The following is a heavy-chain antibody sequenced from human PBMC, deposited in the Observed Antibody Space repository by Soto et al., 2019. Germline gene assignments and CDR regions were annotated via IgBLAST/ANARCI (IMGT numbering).Heavy chain of an antibody. D-gene: IGHD5-12*01. CDR1: GHIFTSYD. CDR3: ARRSGHDAFDI. CDR2: MNPNSGNT. Sequence: GASVKVSCKAFGHIFTSYDINWVRQATGQGLEWTGWMNPNSGNTGYAQKFQGRVTMTRNTSISTAYMELSSLRSEDTTVYYCARRSGHDAFDIWGQGTMVTVSS. V-gene: IGHV1-8*01. J-gene: IGHJ3*02.